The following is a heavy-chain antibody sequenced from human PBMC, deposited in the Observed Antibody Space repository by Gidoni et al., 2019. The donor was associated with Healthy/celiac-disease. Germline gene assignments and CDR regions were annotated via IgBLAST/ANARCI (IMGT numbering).Heavy chain of an antibody. CDR3: AAQLWFGELPI. CDR2: ISSGSSYI. Sequence: EVQLVESGGGLVKPGGSLRLSCAASGFPFSSYSMNCVHQAPGKGLEWVSSISSGSSYIYYAASVQGRFTISRDNAKNSLYLQMHSLRAEDTAVYYCAAQLWFGELPIWGKGTMVTVSS. J-gene: IGHJ3*02. CDR1: GFPFSSYS. D-gene: IGHD3-10*01. V-gene: IGHV3-21*01.